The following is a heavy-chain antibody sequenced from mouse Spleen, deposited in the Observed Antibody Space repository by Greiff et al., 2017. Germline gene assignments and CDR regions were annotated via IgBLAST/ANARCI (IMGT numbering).Heavy chain of an antibody. Sequence: QVQLQQSGPELVKPGASVKISCKASGYAFSSSWMNWVKQRPGKGLEWIGRIYPGDGDTNYNGKFKGKATLTADKSSSTAYMQLSSLTSEDSAVYFCARRVGSDAMDYWGQGTSVTVSS. CDR2: IYPGDGDT. J-gene: IGHJ4*01. CDR3: ARRVGSDAMDY. CDR1: GYAFSSSW. D-gene: IGHD1-1*01. V-gene: IGHV1-82*01.